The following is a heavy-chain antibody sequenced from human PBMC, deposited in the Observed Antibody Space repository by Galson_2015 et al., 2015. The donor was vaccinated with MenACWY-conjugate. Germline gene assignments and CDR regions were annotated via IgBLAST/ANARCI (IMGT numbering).Heavy chain of an antibody. V-gene: IGHV3-53*01. CDR2: LCSGTTT. CDR3: ARSTVGYGERWLHP. D-gene: IGHD5-12*01. CDR1: GVTVRANC. Sequence: SLRLSCAVSGVTVRANCMSWVRQAPGKGLEWVSILCSGTTTRYADSVKGRFAISGDDSTNTVYLQMSSLRAEDTAMYYCARSTVGYGERWLHPGGQGIPVTVSS. J-gene: IGHJ5*02.